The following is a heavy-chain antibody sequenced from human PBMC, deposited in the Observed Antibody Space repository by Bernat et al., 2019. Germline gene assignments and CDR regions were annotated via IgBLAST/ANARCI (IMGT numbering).Heavy chain of an antibody. J-gene: IGHJ4*02. CDR2: NSGSGGSP. V-gene: IGHV3-23*04. CDR3: AKDFNWDDGY. Sequence: EVQLVESGGGLVQPGGSLRLSCAASGFTFSSYTMSWVRQAPGKGLEYVSGNSGSGGSPSYADSGKGRFSISRDNSKNTLYLKMNSLRAEDTAVYYCAKDFNWDDGYWGQGTLVTVSS. D-gene: IGHD1-1*01. CDR1: GFTFSSYT.